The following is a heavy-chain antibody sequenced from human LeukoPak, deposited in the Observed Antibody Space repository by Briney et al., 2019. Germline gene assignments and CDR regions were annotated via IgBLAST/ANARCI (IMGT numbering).Heavy chain of an antibody. J-gene: IGHJ4*02. CDR2: IIPIFGTA. CDR1: GGTFSSYA. CDR3: ARSLWFGELSFRAAYFDY. D-gene: IGHD3-10*01. Sequence: SVKVSCKASGGTFSSYAISWVRQAPGQGLGWMGGIIPIFGTANYAQKFQGRVTITTDESTSTAYMELSSLRSEDTAVYYCARSLWFGELSFRAAYFDYWGQGTLVTVSS. V-gene: IGHV1-69*05.